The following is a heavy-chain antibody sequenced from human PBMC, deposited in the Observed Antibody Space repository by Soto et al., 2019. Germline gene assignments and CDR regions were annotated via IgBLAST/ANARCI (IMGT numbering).Heavy chain of an antibody. CDR3: ARDKVSSSLIYYFYYGMDA. Sequence: PGGSLRLSCAASGFTFRSYWMSWVRQAPGKGLEWVANIKEDGSEKYYVASVKGRFTISRDNAKNSLYLQMNSLRAEDTAVYYCARDKVSSSLIYYFYYGMDAWGQGTTVTVSS. V-gene: IGHV3-7*01. D-gene: IGHD6-13*01. CDR1: GFTFRSYW. CDR2: IKEDGSEK. J-gene: IGHJ6*02.